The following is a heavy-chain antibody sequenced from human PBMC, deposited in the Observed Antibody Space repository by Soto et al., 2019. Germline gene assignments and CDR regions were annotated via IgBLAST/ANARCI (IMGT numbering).Heavy chain of an antibody. V-gene: IGHV3-21*01. J-gene: IGHJ4*02. CDR3: ARESEDLTSNFDY. CDR1: GFTFSRYS. Sequence: LRRSCAASGFTFSRYSMNWVRQAPGKGLEWVSSISSTTNYIYYADSMKGRFTVSRDNAKNSVYLDMNSLSAEDTAVYYCARESEDLTSNFDYWGQGTLVTVSS. CDR2: ISSTTNYI.